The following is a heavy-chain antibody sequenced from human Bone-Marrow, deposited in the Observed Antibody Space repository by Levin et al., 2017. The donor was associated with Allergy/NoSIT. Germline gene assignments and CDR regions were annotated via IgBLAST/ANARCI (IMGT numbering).Heavy chain of an antibody. CDR3: ASLRLDWYFDL. CDR1: GASISGHN. Sequence: PGGSLRLSCTVSGASISGHNWSWIRQPPGRGLEWIGYSYYSGNTNYNSSLKSRVTISLDTSKNQLSLKLTSVTAADTAVYYCASLRLDWYFDLWGRGTLVTVSS. D-gene: IGHD5-18*01. J-gene: IGHJ2*01. CDR2: SYYSGNT. V-gene: IGHV4-59*11.